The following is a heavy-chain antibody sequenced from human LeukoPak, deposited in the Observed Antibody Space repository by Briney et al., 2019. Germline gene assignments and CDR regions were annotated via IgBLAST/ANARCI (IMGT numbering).Heavy chain of an antibody. CDR1: GFTFSTYA. Sequence: GGPLRLSCAASGFTFSTYAMHWVRQAPGRGLEYVSGISSDGGSTFYANSVNGRFTISRDNSETTLYLQVDSLRTDDMAVYYCARSNDFWSGYLDVWGKGTTVIVSS. J-gene: IGHJ6*04. CDR3: ARSNDFWSGYLDV. V-gene: IGHV3-64*01. CDR2: ISSDGGST. D-gene: IGHD3-3*01.